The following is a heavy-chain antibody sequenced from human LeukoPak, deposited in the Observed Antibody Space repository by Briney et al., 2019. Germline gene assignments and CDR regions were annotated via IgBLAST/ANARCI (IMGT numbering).Heavy chain of an antibody. Sequence: ASVKVSCKASGYTFTSYYMHWVRQAPGQGLEWMGIINPSGGSTSYAQKFQGRVTMTRDTSISTAYMELSRLRSDDTAVYYCARGVVGESYYFDYWGQGTLVTVSS. CDR3: ARGVVGESYYFDY. CDR2: INPSGGST. CDR1: GYTFTSYY. J-gene: IGHJ4*02. D-gene: IGHD1-26*01. V-gene: IGHV1-46*01.